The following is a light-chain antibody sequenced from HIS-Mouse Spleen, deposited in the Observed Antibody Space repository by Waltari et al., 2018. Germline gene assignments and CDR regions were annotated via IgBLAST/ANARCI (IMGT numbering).Light chain of an antibody. Sequence: QSALTQPASVSGSPGQSITISCTGTSSDVGSYNLVSWYQPHPSKAPKPMIYEGSKRPSGVSNRFSGSKSGNTASLTISGLQAEDEADYYCCSYAGSSTWVFGGGTKLTVL. CDR1: SSDVGSYNL. V-gene: IGLV2-23*01. CDR2: EGS. J-gene: IGLJ3*02. CDR3: CSYAGSSTWV.